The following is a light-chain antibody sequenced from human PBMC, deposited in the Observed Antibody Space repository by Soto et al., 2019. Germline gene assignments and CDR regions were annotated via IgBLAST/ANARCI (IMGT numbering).Light chain of an antibody. Sequence: QSVLTQPASVSGSPGQSITISCTGTSSDVGGYSYVSWYQQHPGKTPKLMIYEVSNRPSGVSHRFSGSKSGNTASLTISGLQTEDEADYYCSSFSAITREVFGGGTKVTV. V-gene: IGLV2-14*01. CDR2: EVS. J-gene: IGLJ2*01. CDR3: SSFSAITREV. CDR1: SSDVGGYSY.